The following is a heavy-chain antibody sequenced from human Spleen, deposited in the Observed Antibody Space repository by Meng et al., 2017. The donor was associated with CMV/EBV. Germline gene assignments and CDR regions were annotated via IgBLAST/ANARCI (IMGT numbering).Heavy chain of an antibody. CDR2: INPNSGGT. Sequence: ASVKVSCKASGYTFTGYYMHWVRQAPGQGLEWMGWINPNSGGTNYAQKFQGRVTMTRNTSISTAYMELSSLRSEDTAVYYCARASRDRYGRDFWGQGTLVTVSS. CDR1: GYTFTGYY. CDR3: ARASRDRYGRDF. D-gene: IGHD5-24*01. J-gene: IGHJ4*02. V-gene: IGHV1-2*02.